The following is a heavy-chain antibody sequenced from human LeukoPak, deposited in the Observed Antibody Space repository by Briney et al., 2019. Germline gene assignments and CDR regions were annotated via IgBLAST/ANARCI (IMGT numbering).Heavy chain of an antibody. Sequence: GGSLRLSCAASGFTFSNYAMHGVRQAPGKGLEWVAVISYDGSNKYYADSVKGRFTISRDNSKNTLYLQMNSLRAEDTALYYCARAPRQDSSSWFFNYWGQGTLVTASS. J-gene: IGHJ4*02. D-gene: IGHD6-13*01. CDR1: GFTFSNYA. V-gene: IGHV3-30-3*01. CDR2: ISYDGSNK. CDR3: ARAPRQDSSSWFFNY.